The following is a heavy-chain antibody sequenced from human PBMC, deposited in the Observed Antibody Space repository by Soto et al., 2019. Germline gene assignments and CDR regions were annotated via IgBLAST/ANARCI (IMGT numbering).Heavy chain of an antibody. CDR2: ISGSGGST. J-gene: IGHJ4*02. CDR3: AKGFDLGYSYGLVGDY. V-gene: IGHV3-23*01. CDR1: GFTFSSYA. D-gene: IGHD5-18*01. Sequence: GGSLRLSCAASGFTFSSYAMSWVRQAPGKGLEWVSAISGSGGSTYYADSVKGRFTISRDNSKNTLYLQMNSLRAEDTAVYYCAKGFDLGYSYGLVGDYWGQGTLVTVSS.